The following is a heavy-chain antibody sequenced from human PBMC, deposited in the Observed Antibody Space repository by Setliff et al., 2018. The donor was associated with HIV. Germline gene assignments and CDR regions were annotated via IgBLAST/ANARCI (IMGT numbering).Heavy chain of an antibody. D-gene: IGHD2-2*02. Sequence: PSETLSLTCTVSGGSISTYYWTWIRQPPGKGLEWIGYIYTSRSTSYNPSLKSRLTISLDTSKNQFSLKLSSVTAADTAVYYCARQERYCTSADCYRYFNSWGQGTLVTVSS. CDR2: IYTSRST. J-gene: IGHJ4*02. CDR3: ARQERYCTSADCYRYFNS. CDR1: GGSISTYY. V-gene: IGHV4-4*09.